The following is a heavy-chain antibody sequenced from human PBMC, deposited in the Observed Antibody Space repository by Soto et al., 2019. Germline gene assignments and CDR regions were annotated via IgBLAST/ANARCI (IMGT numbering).Heavy chain of an antibody. D-gene: IGHD3-22*01. Sequence: SETLSLTCAVYGGSFSGYYWSWIRQPPGKGLEWIGEINHSGSTNYNPSLKSRVTISVDTSKNQFSLKLSSVTAADTAVYYCARGGITMIVVAYRPHPIYGMDVWGQGTTVTVSS. CDR3: ARGGITMIVVAYRPHPIYGMDV. J-gene: IGHJ6*02. CDR1: GGSFSGYY. V-gene: IGHV4-34*01. CDR2: INHSGST.